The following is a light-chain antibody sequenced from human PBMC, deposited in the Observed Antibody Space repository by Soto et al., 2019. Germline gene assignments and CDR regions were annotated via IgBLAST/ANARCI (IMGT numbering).Light chain of an antibody. J-gene: IGKJ2*03. CDR1: QSVTTY. CDR2: DAS. CDR3: QQRSSWYS. Sequence: EIVLTQSPATLSLSPGERATLSCRASQSVTTYIAWYQQKPGQAPRLLIYDASNRATGVPARFSGSGSGTDFTLTISSLEPEDFAVYYCQQRSSWYSFGQGTKLEIK. V-gene: IGKV3-11*01.